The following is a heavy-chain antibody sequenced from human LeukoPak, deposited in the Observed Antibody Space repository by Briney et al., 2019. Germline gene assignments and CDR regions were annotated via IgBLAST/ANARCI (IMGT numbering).Heavy chain of an antibody. D-gene: IGHD6-6*01. CDR2: ISAVSTYI. J-gene: IGHJ6*03. CDR1: GFTFSSYT. V-gene: IGHV3-21*01. CDR3: ARGGIAGRPVYYYYMDV. Sequence: GGSLRLSCAASGFTFSSYTIHWVRQAPGKGLEWVSSISAVSTYIYYADSVKGRFTISRDNVEESAYLELSGLTAHDTAIYYCARGGIAGRPVYYYYMDVWGKGTTVTVSS.